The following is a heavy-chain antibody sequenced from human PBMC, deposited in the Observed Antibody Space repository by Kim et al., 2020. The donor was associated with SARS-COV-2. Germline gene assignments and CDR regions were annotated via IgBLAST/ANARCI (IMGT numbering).Heavy chain of an antibody. D-gene: IGHD1-26*01. CDR3: AREDQGMGGSYSDY. J-gene: IGHJ4*02. V-gene: IGHV4-31*02. Sequence: NPSLKSRVTISVDTSKNQFSLKLSSVTAADTAVYYCAREDQGMGGSYSDYWGQGTLVTVSS.